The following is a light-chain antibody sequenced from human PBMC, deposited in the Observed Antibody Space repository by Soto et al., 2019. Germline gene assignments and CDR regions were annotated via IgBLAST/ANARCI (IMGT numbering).Light chain of an antibody. CDR1: SSNIGSKY. CDR2: RNN. V-gene: IGLV1-47*01. J-gene: IGLJ7*01. CDR3: AAWDDSLSGAV. Sequence: QSVLTQPPSASGTPGQRVTISCSGSSSNIGSKYVYWYQQLPGTAPKLLIYRNNQRPSGVPARFSGSTSGTSASLAISGLRSEDEADYYCAAWDDSLSGAVFGGGTQLTVL.